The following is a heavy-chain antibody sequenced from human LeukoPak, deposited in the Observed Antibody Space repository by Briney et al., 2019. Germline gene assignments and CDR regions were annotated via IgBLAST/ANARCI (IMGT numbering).Heavy chain of an antibody. V-gene: IGHV3-9*01. CDR3: ARDRGTAGNGDWFDP. CDR1: GFSFDDYA. Sequence: PGRSLRLSCAASGFSFDDYAMHWVRQGPGKALEWVSGISYNGATLGYADSVKGRFTISRDSAKNSLYLQMNSLRTDDTAFYFCARDRGTAGNGDWFDPWGQGTLVIVSA. D-gene: IGHD6-13*01. J-gene: IGHJ5*02. CDR2: ISYNGATL.